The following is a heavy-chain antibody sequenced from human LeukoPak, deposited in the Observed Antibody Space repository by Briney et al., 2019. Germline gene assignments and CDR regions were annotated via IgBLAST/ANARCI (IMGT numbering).Heavy chain of an antibody. CDR2: ISYDGSNK. J-gene: IGHJ3*02. D-gene: IGHD5-24*01. CDR3: AREMALDAFDI. V-gene: IGHV3-30-3*01. CDR1: GFTFSSYA. Sequence: GGSLRLSCAASGFTFSSYAMHWVRQAPGKGLEWVAVISYDGSNKYYADSVMGRFTISRDNSKNTLYLQMNSLRAEDTAVYYCAREMALDAFDIWGQGTMVTVSS.